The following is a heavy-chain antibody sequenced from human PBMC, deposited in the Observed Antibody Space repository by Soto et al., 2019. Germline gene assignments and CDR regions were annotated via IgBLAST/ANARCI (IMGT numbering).Heavy chain of an antibody. Sequence: ASVKVSCKASGYTFTSYGISWVRQAPGQGLEWMGWISAYNGNTNYAQKLQGRVTMTTDTSTSTAYMELRSLRSDDTAVYYCARDQKRLLWFGELQGYWGQGTLVTAPQ. D-gene: IGHD3-10*01. CDR3: ARDQKRLLWFGELQGY. J-gene: IGHJ4*02. CDR1: GYTFTSYG. V-gene: IGHV1-18*04. CDR2: ISAYNGNT.